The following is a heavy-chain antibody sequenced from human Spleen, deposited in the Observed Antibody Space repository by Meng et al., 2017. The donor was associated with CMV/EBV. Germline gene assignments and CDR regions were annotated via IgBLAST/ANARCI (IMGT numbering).Heavy chain of an antibody. D-gene: IGHD5-12*01. CDR1: GFTFNDYA. CDR2: FSWNGGTI. J-gene: IGHJ6*02. V-gene: IGHV3-9*01. Sequence: SLKISCAASGFTFNDYAMVWVRQAPGKGLEWVSGFSWNGGTIGYADSVKGRFTISRDNAKNSLYLQMNSLRPEDTALYYCAKDRGSGYRYYYFGIDVWGQGTTVTVSS. CDR3: AKDRGSGYRYYYFGIDV.